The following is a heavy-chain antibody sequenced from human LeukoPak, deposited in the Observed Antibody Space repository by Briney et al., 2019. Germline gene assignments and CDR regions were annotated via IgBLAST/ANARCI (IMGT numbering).Heavy chain of an antibody. J-gene: IGHJ6*02. D-gene: IGHD6-13*01. CDR3: AKDIGSSSHYYYYGMDV. Sequence: GRSLRLSCAASGFTFDDYAMHWVRQAPGKGLEWVSGISWNSGSIGYAASVNGGVTISRDNAMNSLYLQMNSLRAEDTALYYCAKDIGSSSHYYYYGMDVWGQGTTVTVSS. V-gene: IGHV3-9*01. CDR2: ISWNSGSI. CDR1: GFTFDDYA.